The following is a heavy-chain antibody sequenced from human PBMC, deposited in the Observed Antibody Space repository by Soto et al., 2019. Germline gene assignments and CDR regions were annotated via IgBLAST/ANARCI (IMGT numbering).Heavy chain of an antibody. CDR1: GGSISSGYY. Sequence: SETLSLTCTVSGGSISSGYYGGWIRQPPGKGLEWIGSIYHSGSTYYNPSLKSRVTISVDTSKNQFSLKLSSVTAADTAGYYCARGPPPFRYFDWLPHHFDYWGQGTLVTVSS. V-gene: IGHV4-38-2*02. CDR3: ARGPPPFRYFDWLPHHFDY. CDR2: IYHSGST. J-gene: IGHJ4*02. D-gene: IGHD3-9*01.